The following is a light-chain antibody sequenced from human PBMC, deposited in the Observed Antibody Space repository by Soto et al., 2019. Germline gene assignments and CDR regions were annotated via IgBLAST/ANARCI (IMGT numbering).Light chain of an antibody. CDR3: QQYGSCVT. CDR1: QSVYSNY. Sequence: EIVLTQSPGSLSLSPGERATLSFRASQSVYSNYLAWYQQKPGQAPRLLIYGASNRAAGMPDRFSGSGYGTDFTLGISRLEPEAFAGYYCQQYGSCVTCGPWNKLDI. V-gene: IGKV3-20*01. J-gene: IGKJ3*01. CDR2: GAS.